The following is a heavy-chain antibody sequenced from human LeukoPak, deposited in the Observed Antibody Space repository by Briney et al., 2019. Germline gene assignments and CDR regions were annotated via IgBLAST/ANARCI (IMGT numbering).Heavy chain of an antibody. CDR2: IYHSGRT. D-gene: IGHD3-10*01. CDR1: GGSLTGDGYS. J-gene: IGHJ4*02. CDR3: ARIYGSGRVGGIY. V-gene: IGHV4-30-2*01. Sequence: SGTLSLTCVVSGGSLTGDGYSWSWIRQPPGTGLEWIGYIYHSGRTYYNPSLKSRVTMSVDKSQNQFSLKLNSVTAADTAVYYCARIYGSGRVGGIYWGQGILVTVSS.